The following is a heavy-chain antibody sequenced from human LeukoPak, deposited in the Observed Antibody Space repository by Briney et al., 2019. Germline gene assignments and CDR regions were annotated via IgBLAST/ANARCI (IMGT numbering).Heavy chain of an antibody. D-gene: IGHD1-7*01. V-gene: IGHV3-43*01. CDR3: ARDFGHRHWHLDFWFDP. CDR2: ITWDGEST. CDR1: GFTFDDYS. J-gene: IGHJ5*02. Sequence: GGSLRLSCATSGFTFDDYSIHCVRQAPGKGLERVCLITWDGESTYYEDSVKGRFTISRDNRKQSLFLEMSSLRSEDSALYYCARDFGHRHWHLDFWFDPRGQGTLVTVSS.